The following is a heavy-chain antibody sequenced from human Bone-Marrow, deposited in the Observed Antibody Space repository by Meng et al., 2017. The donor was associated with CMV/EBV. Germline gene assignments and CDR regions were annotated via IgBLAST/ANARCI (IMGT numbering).Heavy chain of an antibody. CDR1: GYTFTGHF. V-gene: IGHV1-2*02. CDR3: ARDHDYSNLNWFDP. D-gene: IGHD4-11*01. J-gene: IGHJ5*02. Sequence: ASVKVSCKASGYTFTGHFMHWVRQAPGQGLEWMGWINPNSGGTNYAQKFQGGVTMTRDTSISTAYMELSRLRSDDTAVYYCARDHDYSNLNWFDPWGQGPLVTFYS. CDR2: INPNSGGT.